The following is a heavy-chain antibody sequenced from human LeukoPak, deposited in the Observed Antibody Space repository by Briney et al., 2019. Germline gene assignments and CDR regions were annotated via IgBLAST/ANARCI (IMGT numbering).Heavy chain of an antibody. CDR2: ISYDRSNK. Sequence: GGSLRLSCAASGFTFSSYAMHWVRQAPGKGLEWVAVISYDRSNKYYADSVKGRFTISRDNSKNTLYLQMNSLRAEDTAVYYCAREDSGYSYGQYYFDYWGQGTLVTVSS. D-gene: IGHD5-18*01. J-gene: IGHJ4*02. CDR1: GFTFSSYA. CDR3: AREDSGYSYGQYYFDY. V-gene: IGHV3-30-3*01.